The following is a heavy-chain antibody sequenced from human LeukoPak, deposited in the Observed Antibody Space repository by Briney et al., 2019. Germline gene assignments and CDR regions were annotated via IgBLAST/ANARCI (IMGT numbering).Heavy chain of an antibody. Sequence: SETLSLTCTVSGGSISSSSYYWGWIRQPPGKGLEWIGSIYYSGSTYYNPSLKSRVTISVGTSKNQFSLKLSSVTAADTAVYYCARERAAAGSFDYWGQGTLVTVSS. CDR1: GGSISSSSYY. CDR3: ARERAAAGSFDY. V-gene: IGHV4-39*07. CDR2: IYYSGST. J-gene: IGHJ4*02. D-gene: IGHD6-13*01.